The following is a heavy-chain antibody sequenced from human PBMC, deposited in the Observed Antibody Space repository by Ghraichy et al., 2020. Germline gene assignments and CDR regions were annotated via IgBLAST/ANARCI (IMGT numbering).Heavy chain of an antibody. CDR3: ARDYGGNSVYYGMDV. V-gene: IGHV3-33*01. CDR1: GFPFSSYG. Sequence: GGSLRLSCAASGFPFSSYGMHWVRQAPGKGLDWVAIIWYDGTNKQYLGSVKGRFTISRDNSKNTLYLQMNSLRDEDTAVYYCARDYGGNSVYYGMDVWGQGTTVIVSS. D-gene: IGHD4-23*01. CDR2: IWYDGTNK. J-gene: IGHJ6*02.